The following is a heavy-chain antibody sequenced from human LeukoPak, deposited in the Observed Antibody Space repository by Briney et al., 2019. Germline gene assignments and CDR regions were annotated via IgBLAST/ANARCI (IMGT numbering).Heavy chain of an antibody. D-gene: IGHD1-1*01. CDR1: GGTFSSYA. J-gene: IGHJ4*02. CDR2: IIPIFGTA. CDR3: ARGLDPTKPFDY. V-gene: IGHV1-69*01. Sequence: ASVKVSCKASGGTFSSYAINWVRQAPGQGLEWMGGIIPIFGTANYAQKFQGRVTITADESTSTAYMELSSLRSEDTAVYYCARGLDPTKPFDYWGQGTLVTVSS.